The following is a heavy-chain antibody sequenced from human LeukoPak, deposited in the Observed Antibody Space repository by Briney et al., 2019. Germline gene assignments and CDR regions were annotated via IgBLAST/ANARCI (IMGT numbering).Heavy chain of an antibody. V-gene: IGHV4-4*09. CDR1: GGSLTNYY. D-gene: IGHD3-16*01. J-gene: IGHJ4*02. CDR2: IHSDGTT. Sequence: SETLSLTCSVSGGSLTNYYWGWIRQPPGKGLEFIGYIHSDGTTNYDSSLQSRVAISLDTSKIQFSLRLYSVTAADTALYFCARLNFRGGEALHFDSWGQGTLVSVSS. CDR3: ARLNFRGGEALHFDS.